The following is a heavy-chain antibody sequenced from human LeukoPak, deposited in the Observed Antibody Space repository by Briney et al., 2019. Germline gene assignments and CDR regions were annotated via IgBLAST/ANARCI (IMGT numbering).Heavy chain of an antibody. Sequence: GGSLRLSCAASGFTFSSYSMNWVRQAPGKGLEWVSSISSSSSYIYYADSVKGRFTISRDNAKNSLYLQMNSLRVEDTAVYYCARRGPDYSNYDAFDIWGQGTMVTVSS. CDR1: GFTFSSYS. CDR3: ARRGPDYSNYDAFDI. CDR2: ISSSSSYI. D-gene: IGHD4-11*01. J-gene: IGHJ3*02. V-gene: IGHV3-21*01.